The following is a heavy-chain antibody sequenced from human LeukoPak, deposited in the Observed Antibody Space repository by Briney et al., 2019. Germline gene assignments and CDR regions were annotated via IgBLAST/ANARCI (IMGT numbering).Heavy chain of an antibody. CDR1: GYSISSGYY. J-gene: IGHJ3*02. CDR3: ARVVGDSSSWEDAFDI. V-gene: IGHV4-38-2*02. Sequence: PSETLSLTCTVSGYSISSGYYWGWIRQPPGEGLEWIGSIYHSGSTYYNPSLKSRVTISVDTSKNQFSLKLSSVTAADTAVYYCARVVGDSSSWEDAFDIWGQGTMVTVSP. D-gene: IGHD6-6*01. CDR2: IYHSGST.